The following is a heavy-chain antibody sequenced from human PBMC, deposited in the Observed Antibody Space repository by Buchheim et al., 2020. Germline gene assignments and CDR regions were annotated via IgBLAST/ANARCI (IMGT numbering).Heavy chain of an antibody. CDR2: ISYDGSNK. CDR3: ARLPPVNDY. V-gene: IGHV3-30*03. CDR1: GFTFSSYG. Sequence: QVQLVESGGGVVQPGRSLRLSCAASGFTFSSYGMHWVRQAPGKGLEWVAVISYDGSNKYYADSVKGRFTISRDNSKNTLYLQMNSLRAEDTAVYYCARLPPVNDYWGQGTL. J-gene: IGHJ4*02.